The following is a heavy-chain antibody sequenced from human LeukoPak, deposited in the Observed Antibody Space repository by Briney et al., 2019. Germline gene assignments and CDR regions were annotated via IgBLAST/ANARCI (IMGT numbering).Heavy chain of an antibody. CDR2: ISSSSSYI. D-gene: IGHD6-19*01. J-gene: IGHJ4*02. Sequence: GGSLRLSSAASGFTLTSYSINWVRQAPGEWMEWVSSISSSSSYIYYANSVMGRFTISTDNAKNSLYLQMNSLRAEDTAVYYCASLAGPFDYWGQGTLVTVSS. V-gene: IGHV3-21*01. CDR3: ASLAGPFDY. CDR1: GFTLTSYS.